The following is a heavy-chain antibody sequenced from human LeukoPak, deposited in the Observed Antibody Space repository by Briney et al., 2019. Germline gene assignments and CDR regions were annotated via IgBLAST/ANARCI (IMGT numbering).Heavy chain of an antibody. D-gene: IGHD6-13*01. CDR2: VYSSGST. CDR3: ANRAITTAGDLWCDP. J-gene: IGHJ5*02. V-gene: IGHV4-59*08. CDR1: GGSISNNY. Sequence: SETLSLTCTVSGGSISNNYWGWIRQPPGKGLEYIGHVYSSGSTVYNPSIRSRVTMSIDTSKNQFSLKISSVTPAATAVYYCANRAITTAGDLWCDPSGQGTLVTVSS.